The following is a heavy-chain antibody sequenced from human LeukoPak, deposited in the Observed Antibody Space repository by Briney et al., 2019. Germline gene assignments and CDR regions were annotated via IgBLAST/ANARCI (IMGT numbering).Heavy chain of an antibody. V-gene: IGHV4-59*08. CDR1: GGSISGYY. CDR3: ARAKGDYYDSSGYYIDY. D-gene: IGHD3-22*01. J-gene: IGHJ4*02. CDR2: VYYSGST. Sequence: SETLSLTCTVSGGSISGYYWSWIRQPPGKGLEWIGYVYYSGSTNYNPSLESRVTISVDTSKNQFSLKLTSVTAADTAVYYCARAKGDYYDSSGYYIDYWGQGTLVTVSS.